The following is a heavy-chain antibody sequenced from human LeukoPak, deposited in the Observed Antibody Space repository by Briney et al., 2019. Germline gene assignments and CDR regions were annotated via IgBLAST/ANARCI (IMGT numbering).Heavy chain of an antibody. CDR3: AKDPGYLTGYYSLPDDY. J-gene: IGHJ4*02. D-gene: IGHD3-9*01. CDR2: IRYDGSNK. CDR1: GFTFSSYG. V-gene: IGHV3-30*02. Sequence: PGGSLRLSCAASGFTFSSYGMHWVRQAPGKGLEWVAFIRYDGSNKYYADSVKGRFTISRDNSKNTLYLQMNSLRAEDTAVYYCAKDPGYLTGYYSLPDDYWGQGTLVTVSS.